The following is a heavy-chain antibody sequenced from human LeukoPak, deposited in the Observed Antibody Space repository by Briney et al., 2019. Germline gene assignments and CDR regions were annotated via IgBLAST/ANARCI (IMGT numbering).Heavy chain of an antibody. CDR1: GGSISSSSYY. V-gene: IGHV4-39*01. CDR3: ARRSGSSYY. CDR2: IYYSGST. Sequence: PSETLSLTCTVSGGSISSSSYYWGWIRQPPGKGLEWIGSIYYSGSTYYNPSLKSRVTISVDTSKNQFSLKLSSVTAADTAVYYCARRSGSSYYWGQGTLVTVSS. J-gene: IGHJ4*02. D-gene: IGHD1-26*01.